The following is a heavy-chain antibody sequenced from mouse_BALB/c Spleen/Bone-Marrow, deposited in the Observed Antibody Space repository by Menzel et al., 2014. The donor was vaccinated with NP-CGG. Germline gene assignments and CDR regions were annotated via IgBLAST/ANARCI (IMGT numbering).Heavy chain of an antibody. CDR3: ARRWSGAMDY. CDR2: INPYNGAT. V-gene: IGHV1-37*01. CDR1: GYSFTACF. Sequence: LQQSGPELGKPGASMKISCKASGYSFTACFIPWIKQSHVKSLEWIGRINPYNGATTYNQNFNDKASLTVDKSSSKAYMELHSLTSEDSAVYYCARRWSGAMDYRGQGTPSTAPS. J-gene: IGHJ4*01. D-gene: IGHD2-3*01.